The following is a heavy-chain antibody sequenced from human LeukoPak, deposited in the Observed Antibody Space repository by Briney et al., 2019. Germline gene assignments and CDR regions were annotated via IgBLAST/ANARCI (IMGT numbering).Heavy chain of an antibody. D-gene: IGHD4-17*01. CDR3: ARGNYGDYNVFDY. V-gene: IGHV4-34*01. CDR2: INHSGST. Sequence: SETLSLTCAVYGGSFSGYYWSWIRQPPGKGLEWIGEINHSGSTNYNPSLKSRVTISVDTSKNQFSLKLSSVTAADTAVYYCARGNYGDYNVFDYWGQGTLVTVSS. CDR1: GGSFSGYY. J-gene: IGHJ4*02.